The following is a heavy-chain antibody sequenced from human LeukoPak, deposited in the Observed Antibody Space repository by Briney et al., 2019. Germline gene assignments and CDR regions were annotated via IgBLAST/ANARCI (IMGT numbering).Heavy chain of an antibody. Sequence: PGRSLRLSCAASGFTFSSYAMHWVRQAPGKGLEWVAVISYDGSNKYYADSVKGRFTISRDNSKNTPYLQMNSLRAEDTAVYYCARALVVVAATPDYWGQGTLVTVSS. CDR2: ISYDGSNK. V-gene: IGHV3-30-3*01. CDR1: GFTFSSYA. CDR3: ARALVVVAATPDY. J-gene: IGHJ4*02. D-gene: IGHD2-15*01.